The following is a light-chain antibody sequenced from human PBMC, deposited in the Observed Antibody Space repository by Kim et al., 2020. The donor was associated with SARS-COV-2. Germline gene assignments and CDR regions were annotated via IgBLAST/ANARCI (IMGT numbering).Light chain of an antibody. CDR1: ALPKQY. J-gene: IGLJ3*02. CDR3: QSADSSDTWV. Sequence: SYELTQPPSVSVSPGQTARITCSGDALPKQYAYWYQQKAGQAPVLVIYKDTERPSGIPERFSGSSSGTTVTLTISGVQAEDEADYYCQSADSSDTWVFGGGTQLTVL. CDR2: KDT. V-gene: IGLV3-25*03.